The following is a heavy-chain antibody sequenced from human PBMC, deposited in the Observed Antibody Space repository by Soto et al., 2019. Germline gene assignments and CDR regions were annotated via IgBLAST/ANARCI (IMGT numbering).Heavy chain of an antibody. J-gene: IGHJ6*02. D-gene: IGHD3-3*01. CDR3: AREPILEWLLRYYYYGMDV. V-gene: IGHV3-30-3*01. Sequence: QPGGSLRLSCAASGFTFSSYAMHWVRQAPGKGLEWVAVISYDGSNKYYADSVKGRFTISRDNSKNTLYLQMNSLRAEDTAVYYCAREPILEWLLRYYYYGMDVWGQGTTVTVSS. CDR1: GFTFSSYA. CDR2: ISYDGSNK.